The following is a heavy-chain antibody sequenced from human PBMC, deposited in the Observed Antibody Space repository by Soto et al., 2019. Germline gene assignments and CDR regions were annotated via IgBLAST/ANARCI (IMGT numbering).Heavy chain of an antibody. D-gene: IGHD3-10*01. J-gene: IGHJ6*02. CDR3: ARDGTTGSGSLYYYYYGMDV. CDR1: GFTFSSYG. Sequence: QVQLVESGGGVVQPGRSLRLSCAASGFTFSSYGMHWVRQAPGKGLEWVAVIWYDGSNKYYANSVMGRFTNSRDNSKNTRYLQMHSRRAEDTAVYYGARDGTTGSGSLYYYYYGMDVWGQGTTVTVAS. CDR2: IWYDGSNK. V-gene: IGHV3-33*01.